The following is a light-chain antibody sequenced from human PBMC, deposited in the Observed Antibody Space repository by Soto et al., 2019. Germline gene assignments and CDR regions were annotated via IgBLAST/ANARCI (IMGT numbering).Light chain of an antibody. J-gene: IGLJ1*01. V-gene: IGLV2-14*01. CDR2: DVS. Sequence: QSVLTQPASVSGFPGQSITISCTGTSSDVGNYNSVSWYQQRPGKAPKFMISDVSDRPAGVSNRFSGSKSGSTATLTISSLQAEDEADYYCGSYTSSRTYVFGTGTKVTV. CDR3: GSYTSSRTYV. CDR1: SSDVGNYNS.